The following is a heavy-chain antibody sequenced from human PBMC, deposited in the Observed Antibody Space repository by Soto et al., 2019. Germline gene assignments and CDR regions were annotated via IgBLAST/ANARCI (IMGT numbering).Heavy chain of an antibody. Sequence: SETLSLTCTVSGGSISTYYWSWIRQPPGKGLEWIGYISYSGSTNYNPSLKSRLTISVDTSKNQFSLKMSSVTAADTAVYYCARDAMTTVIPYYYYYGMDVWGQGTRVTVSS. CDR3: ARDAMTTVIPYYYYYGMDV. CDR2: ISYSGST. D-gene: IGHD4-17*01. V-gene: IGHV4-59*01. J-gene: IGHJ6*02. CDR1: GGSISTYY.